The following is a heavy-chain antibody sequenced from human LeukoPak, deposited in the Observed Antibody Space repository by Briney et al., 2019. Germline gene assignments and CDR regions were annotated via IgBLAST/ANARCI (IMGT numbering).Heavy chain of an antibody. Sequence: PGGSLRLSCAASGFTFSSYGMHRVRQAPGKGLEWVAVIWYDGSNKYYADSVKGRFTISRDNSKNTLYLQMNSLRAEDTAVYYCARGVIRYCSGGSCYLDYWGQGTLVTVSS. CDR2: IWYDGSNK. CDR1: GFTFSSYG. V-gene: IGHV3-33*01. J-gene: IGHJ4*02. D-gene: IGHD2-15*01. CDR3: ARGVIRYCSGGSCYLDY.